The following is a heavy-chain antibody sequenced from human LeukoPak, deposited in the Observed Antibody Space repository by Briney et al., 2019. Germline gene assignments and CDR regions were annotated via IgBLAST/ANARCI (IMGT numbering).Heavy chain of an antibody. CDR3: ASALVGAAGFDY. J-gene: IGHJ4*02. CDR2: VSGSGGST. CDR1: GFTFSSYA. Sequence: GGSLRLSCAASGFTFSSYAMSWVRQAPGKGLEWVSDVSGSGGSTYYADSVKGRFTISRDNSKNTLYLQMNSLRAEDTAVYYCASALVGAAGFDYWGQGTLVTVSS. V-gene: IGHV3-23*01. D-gene: IGHD1-26*01.